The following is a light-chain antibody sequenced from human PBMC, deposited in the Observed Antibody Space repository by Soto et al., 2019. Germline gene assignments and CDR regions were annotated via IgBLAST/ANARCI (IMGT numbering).Light chain of an antibody. CDR2: GNS. V-gene: IGLV1-40*01. CDR1: SSNIGAGYD. CDR3: QSYDSSLSGGV. Sequence: QYVLTQPPSVSGAPGQRVTISCTGSSSNIGAGYDVHWYQQLPGTAPKLLIYGNSNRPSGVPDRFSGSKSGTSASLAITGLQAEDEADYYCQSYDSSLSGGVFGGGTKLTV. J-gene: IGLJ3*02.